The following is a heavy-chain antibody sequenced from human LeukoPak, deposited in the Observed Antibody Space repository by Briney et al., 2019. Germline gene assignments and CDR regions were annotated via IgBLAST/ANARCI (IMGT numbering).Heavy chain of an antibody. V-gene: IGHV4-59*01. CDR3: ARTYDTNFDY. D-gene: IGHD3-3*01. CDR2: IYFSGST. Sequence: SETLSLTCTVSGGSIRSYYWSWIRQPPGKGLEWIGYIYFSGSTSYNPSLKSRVTISVDRSKNQFSLKLSSVAAADTAVYYCARTYDTNFDYWGQGTLVTVSS. CDR1: GGSIRSYY. J-gene: IGHJ4*02.